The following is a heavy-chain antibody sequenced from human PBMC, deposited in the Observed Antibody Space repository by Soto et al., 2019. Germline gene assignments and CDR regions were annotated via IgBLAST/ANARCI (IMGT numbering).Heavy chain of an antibody. CDR3: AKEAVRYSGSDFPLYNWFDP. D-gene: IGHD5-12*01. CDR1: GFTFSSYA. CDR2: ISGSGGTT. J-gene: IGHJ5*02. V-gene: IGHV3-23*01. Sequence: EVQLLESGGGLVQPGGSLRLSCAASGFTFSSYAMSWVRQAPGKGLEWVSAISGSGGTTYYADSVKVRFTISRDNSKSTLFLQMNSLRAEDTAVYYCAKEAVRYSGSDFPLYNWFDPWGQGTLVTVSS.